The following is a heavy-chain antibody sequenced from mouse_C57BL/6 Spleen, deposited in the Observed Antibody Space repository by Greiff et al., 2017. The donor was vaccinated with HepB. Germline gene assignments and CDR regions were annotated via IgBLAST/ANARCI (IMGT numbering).Heavy chain of an antibody. J-gene: IGHJ4*01. CDR1: GYAFSSSW. D-gene: IGHD2-12*01. CDR3: ARMNDGAMDY. Sequence: VQLQESGPELVKPGASVKISCKASGYAFSSSWMNWVKQRPGKGLEWIGRIYPGDGDTNYNGKFKGKATLTADKSSSTAYMQLSSLTSEDSAVYFCARMNDGAMDYWGQGTSVTVSS. V-gene: IGHV1-82*01. CDR2: IYPGDGDT.